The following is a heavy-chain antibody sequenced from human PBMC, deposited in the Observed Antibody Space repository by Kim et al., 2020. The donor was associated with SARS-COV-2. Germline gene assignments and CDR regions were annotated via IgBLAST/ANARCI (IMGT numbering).Heavy chain of an antibody. Sequence: SVKVSCKASGGTFSSYAISWVRQAPGQGLEWMGRIIPILGIANYAQKFQGRVTITADKSTSTAYMELSSLRSEDTAVYYCAREGTIIAARPVGWFDPWG. D-gene: IGHD6-6*01. CDR1: GGTFSSYA. J-gene: IGHJ5*02. V-gene: IGHV1-69*04. CDR3: AREGTIIAARPVGWFDP. CDR2: IIPILGIA.